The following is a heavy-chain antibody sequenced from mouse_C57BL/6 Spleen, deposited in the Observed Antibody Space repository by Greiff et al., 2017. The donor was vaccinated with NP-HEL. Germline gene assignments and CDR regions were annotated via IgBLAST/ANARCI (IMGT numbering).Heavy chain of an antibody. CDR1: GYTFTSYT. CDR3: ARCYYGSSYWYFDV. V-gene: IGHV1-4*01. D-gene: IGHD1-1*01. Sequence: VQLQQSGAELARPGASVKMSCKASGYTFTSYTMHWVKQRPGQGLEWIGYLNPSSGYTKYNQKFKDKATLTADKSSSTAYMQLSSLTSEDSAVYYCARCYYGSSYWYFDVWGTGTTVTVSS. CDR2: LNPSSGYT. J-gene: IGHJ1*03.